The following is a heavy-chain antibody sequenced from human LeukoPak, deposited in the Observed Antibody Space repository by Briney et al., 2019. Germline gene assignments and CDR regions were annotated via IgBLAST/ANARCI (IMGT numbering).Heavy chain of an antibody. J-gene: IGHJ6*02. Sequence: NPSETLSLTCTVSSGSISSSNYYWGWIRQPPGKGREWIGSIFYSGSTYYNPSLKSRVTISVDTSKNQFSLKLSSVTAADTAVYYCARESGYSGNYYGSYGLDVWGQGTTVTVSS. CDR3: ARESGYSGNYYGSYGLDV. CDR1: SGSISSSNYY. D-gene: IGHD1-26*01. V-gene: IGHV4-39*07. CDR2: IFYSGST.